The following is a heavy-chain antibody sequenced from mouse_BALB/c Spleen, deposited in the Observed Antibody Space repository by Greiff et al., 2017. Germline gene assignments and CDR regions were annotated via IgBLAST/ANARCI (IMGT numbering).Heavy chain of an antibody. V-gene: IGHV14-1*02. Sequence: EVQLHQSGAELVRPGALVKLSCKASGFNIKDYYMHWVKQRPEQGLEWIGWIDPENGNTIYDPKFQGKASITADTSSNTAYLQLSSLTSEDTAVYYCARGYDYDGFAYWGQGTLVTVSA. CDR2: IDPENGNT. CDR1: GFNIKDYY. J-gene: IGHJ3*01. CDR3: ARGYDYDGFAY. D-gene: IGHD2-4*01.